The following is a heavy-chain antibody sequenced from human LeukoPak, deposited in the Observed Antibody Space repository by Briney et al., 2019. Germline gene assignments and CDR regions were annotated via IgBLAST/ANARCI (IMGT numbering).Heavy chain of an antibody. V-gene: IGHV1-8*01. J-gene: IGHJ4*02. CDR3: ARVYRQLRPYYFDY. CDR1: GYTFTSYD. Sequence: ASVKVSCKASGYTFTSYDINWVRQATGQGLEWMGWMNPNSGNTGYAQKFQGRVTITRNTSISTAYMELSSQRSEDTAVYYCARVYRQLRPYYFDYWGQGTLVTVSS. D-gene: IGHD4-23*01. CDR2: MNPNSGNT.